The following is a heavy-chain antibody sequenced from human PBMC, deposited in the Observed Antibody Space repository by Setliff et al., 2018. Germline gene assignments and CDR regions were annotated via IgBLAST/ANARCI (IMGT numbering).Heavy chain of an antibody. Sequence: PSETLSLTCAVYGGSFSGYYWSWIRQPPGKGLEWIGEINHSGSTNYNPSLKSRVTISVDTSKNQFSLKLSSVTAAGTAVYYCARRTEYYNFWSGYYDYWGQGTLVTVSS. J-gene: IGHJ4*02. CDR2: INHSGST. V-gene: IGHV4-34*01. D-gene: IGHD3-3*01. CDR3: ARRTEYYNFWSGYYDY. CDR1: GGSFSGYY.